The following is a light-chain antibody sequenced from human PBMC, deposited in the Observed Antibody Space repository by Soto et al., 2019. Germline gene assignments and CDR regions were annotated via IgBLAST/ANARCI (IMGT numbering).Light chain of an antibody. V-gene: IGKV1-12*01. CDR3: QQANSCPPT. CDR1: QGINSW. Sequence: DTQMTQSPSSVSASVGDRVTITCRASQGINSWLAWYQEKPGKAPKLLIYAASSLQGGVPSRFSGSGSGTDFTLTISSLQPEDFATYYCQQANSCPPTFGPGTKVDIK. CDR2: AAS. J-gene: IGKJ3*01.